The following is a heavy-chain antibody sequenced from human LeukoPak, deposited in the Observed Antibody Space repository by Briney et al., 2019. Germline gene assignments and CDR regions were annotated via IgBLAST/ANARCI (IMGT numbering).Heavy chain of an antibody. CDR2: ISGSSSTI. CDR3: ATYGSGKDSGY. V-gene: IGHV3-48*01. D-gene: IGHD3-10*01. CDR1: GFTFSSYT. Sequence: PGGSLRLSCAASGFTFSSYTMNWVRQAPGKGLEGVSYISGSSSTIYYADSVKGRFTISRDNAKNSLYLQMNSLRVEDTAVYYCATYGSGKDSGYWGQGTLVTVSS. J-gene: IGHJ4*02.